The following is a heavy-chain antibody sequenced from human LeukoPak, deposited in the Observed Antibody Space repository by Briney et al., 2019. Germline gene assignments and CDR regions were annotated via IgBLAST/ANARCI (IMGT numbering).Heavy chain of an antibody. CDR2: IYTSGST. D-gene: IGHD2-2*01. CDR1: GDSISSGNYF. CDR3: ARGDIVVVPAAIVGDYYYFYMDV. V-gene: IGHV4-61*02. J-gene: IGHJ6*03. Sequence: SETLSLTCTVSGDSISSGNYFWSWIRQPAGKGLEWIGRIYTSGSTNYNPYLKSRVTISVDTSKNQFSLKLSSVTAADTAVYYCARGDIVVVPAAIVGDYYYFYMDVWGKGTTVTISS.